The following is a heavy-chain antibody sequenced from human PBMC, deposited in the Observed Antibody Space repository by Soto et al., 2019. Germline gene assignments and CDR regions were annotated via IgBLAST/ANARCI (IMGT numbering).Heavy chain of an antibody. CDR3: ARGQGESADY. Sequence: PSETLSLTCAFSCGSIISGGYSWSWIRQPPGKGLEWIGYIYHSGSTYYNPSLKSRVTISVDRSKNQFSLKLSSVTAADTAVYYCARGQGESADYWGQGTLVTVSS. J-gene: IGHJ4*02. V-gene: IGHV4-30-2*01. D-gene: IGHD3-16*01. CDR2: IYHSGST. CDR1: CGSIISGGYS.